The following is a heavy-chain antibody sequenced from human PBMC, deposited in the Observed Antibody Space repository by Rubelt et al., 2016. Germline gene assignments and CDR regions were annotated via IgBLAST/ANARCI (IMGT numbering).Heavy chain of an antibody. CDR2: IYYSGST. D-gene: IGHD2-2*01. V-gene: IGHV4-38-2*02. CDR3: ARQGIVVVPAGGNWFDP. J-gene: IGHJ5*02. Sequence: QVQLQESGPGLVKPSETQSLTCTVSGYSISSGYYWGWIRQPPGKGLEWIGSIYYSGSTYYNPSLMGRFTISVDTAKNQFSLKLSSVTAADTAVYYCARQGIVVVPAGGNWFDPWGQGTLVTVSS. CDR1: GYSISSGYY.